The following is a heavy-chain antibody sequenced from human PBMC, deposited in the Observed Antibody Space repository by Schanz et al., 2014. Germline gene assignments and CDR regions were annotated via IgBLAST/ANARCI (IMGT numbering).Heavy chain of an antibody. CDR3: ARGGFGEVSYFDD. Sequence: EVQLVESGGGLVQPGGSLRLSCAVSGFIVRSNYMTWVRQAPGKGLEWVSFVHPGGSTYYPDSVKGRFTISRDNSKNTLYLQMNSLRPEDTAVYYCARGGFGEVSYFDDWGQGTLVTVSS. CDR2: VHPGGST. V-gene: IGHV3-66*02. J-gene: IGHJ4*02. CDR1: GFIVRSNY. D-gene: IGHD3-10*01.